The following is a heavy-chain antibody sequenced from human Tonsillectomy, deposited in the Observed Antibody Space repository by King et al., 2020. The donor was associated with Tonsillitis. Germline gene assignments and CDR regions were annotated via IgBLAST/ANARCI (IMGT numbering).Heavy chain of an antibody. CDR3: AKGSYYYESSGYYDPLFFDY. Sequence: VQLVESGGVVVQPGGSLRLSCAASGFTFDDYTMHWVRQAPGKGLEWVSLISWDGDNTYYADSVKGRFTISRNNSKNSLYLQMNSLRTEDTALYFCAKGSYYYESSGYYDPLFFDYWGQGTLVTVSS. D-gene: IGHD3-22*01. CDR1: GFTFDDYT. J-gene: IGHJ4*02. CDR2: ISWDGDNT. V-gene: IGHV3-43*01.